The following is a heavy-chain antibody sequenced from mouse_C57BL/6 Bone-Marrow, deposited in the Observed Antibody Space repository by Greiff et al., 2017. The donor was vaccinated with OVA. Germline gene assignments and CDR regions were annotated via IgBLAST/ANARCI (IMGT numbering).Heavy chain of an antibody. CDR3: ARERILPYFDY. Sequence: VQLQQSGPELVKPGASVKISCKASGYSFTGYYMNWVKQSPEKSLEWIGEINPSTGGTTYNQKFKAKATLTVDKSSSTAYMQLKSLTSEDSAVYCCARERILPYFDYWGQGTTLTVSS. D-gene: IGHD5-2*01. CDR1: GYSFTGYY. J-gene: IGHJ2*01. CDR2: INPSTGGT. V-gene: IGHV1-42*01.